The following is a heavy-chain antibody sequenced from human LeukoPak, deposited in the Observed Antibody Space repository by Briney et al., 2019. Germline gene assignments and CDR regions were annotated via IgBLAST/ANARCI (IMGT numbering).Heavy chain of an antibody. V-gene: IGHV4-39*01. J-gene: IGHJ4*02. CDR2: IYYSGST. D-gene: IGHD1-26*01. CDR3: ARHELGSYLFDY. CDR1: GFTFSSYA. Sequence: GSLRLSCAASGFTFSSYAMSWVRQAPGKGLEWIGSIYYSGSTYYNPSLKSRVTISVDTSKNQFSLKLSSVTAADTAVYYCARHELGSYLFDYWGQGTLVTVSS.